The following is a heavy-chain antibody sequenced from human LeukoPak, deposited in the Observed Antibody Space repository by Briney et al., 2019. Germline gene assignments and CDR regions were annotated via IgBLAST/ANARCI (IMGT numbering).Heavy chain of an antibody. Sequence: SDTLSLTCGVYGGSFSNYFWTWIRQSPAKGLEWVGEINESGDTDYNPSLKRRANISIDTSRSQFSLTLSSEPAADTAMYYGARVVGIAVVPGATEDNYFDPWGEGTQVTVPS. J-gene: IGHJ5*02. CDR1: GGSFSNYF. D-gene: IGHD2-2*01. CDR2: INESGDT. V-gene: IGHV4-34*01. CDR3: ARVVGIAVVPGATEDNYFDP.